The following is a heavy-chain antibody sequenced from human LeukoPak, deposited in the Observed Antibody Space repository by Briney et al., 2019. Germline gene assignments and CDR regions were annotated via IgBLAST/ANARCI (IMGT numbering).Heavy chain of an antibody. D-gene: IGHD6-13*01. CDR3: ARTGIAAAGKSKDAFDI. J-gene: IGHJ3*02. CDR1: GGSINSYY. Sequence: SETLSLTCTVSGGSINSYYWSWIRRPPGKGLEWIGYIYYSGSTNYNPSLKSRVTISVDTSKSQFSLKLSSVTPADSAVYYCARTGIAAAGKSKDAFDIWGQGTMVTVSS. CDR2: IYYSGST. V-gene: IGHV4-59*01.